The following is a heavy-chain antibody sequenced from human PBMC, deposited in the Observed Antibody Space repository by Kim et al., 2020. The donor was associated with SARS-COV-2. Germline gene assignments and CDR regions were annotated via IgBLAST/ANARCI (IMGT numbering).Heavy chain of an antibody. Sequence: SETLSLTCTVSGGSISSYYWSWIRQPPGKGLEWIGYIYYSGSTNYNPSLKSRVTISVDTSKNQFSLKLSSVTAADTAVYYCGATSSSWYVVDYWGQGTLVTVCS. V-gene: IGHV4-59*01. D-gene: IGHD6-13*01. CDR1: GGSISSYY. CDR2: IYYSGST. CDR3: GATSSSWYVVDY. J-gene: IGHJ4*02.